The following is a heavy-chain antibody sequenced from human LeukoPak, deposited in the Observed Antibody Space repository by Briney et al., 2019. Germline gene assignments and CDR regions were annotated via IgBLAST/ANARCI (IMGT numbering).Heavy chain of an antibody. V-gene: IGHV4-59*01. D-gene: IGHD1-26*01. CDR2: IYYSGST. Sequence: PSETLSLTCTVSGGSIGSYYWSWIRQPPGKGLEWIGYIYYSGSTNYNPSLKSRVTISVDTSKNQFSLKLSSVTAADTAVYYCARDTVGADYWGQGTLVTVSS. CDR3: ARDTVGADY. J-gene: IGHJ4*02. CDR1: GGSIGSYY.